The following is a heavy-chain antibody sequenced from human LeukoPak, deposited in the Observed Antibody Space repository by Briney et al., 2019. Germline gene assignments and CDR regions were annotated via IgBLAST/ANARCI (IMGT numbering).Heavy chain of an antibody. V-gene: IGHV3-48*04. Sequence: GGSLRLSCAASGFTFSTYNMYWVRQAPGKGLEWVSHISGSSSTIYYADSVKGRFTISRDNAENSLYLQMNSLRAEDTALYYCARKRPNYFDYWGQGTLVTVSS. CDR1: GFTFSTYN. CDR2: ISGSSSTI. CDR3: ARKRPNYFDY. J-gene: IGHJ4*02.